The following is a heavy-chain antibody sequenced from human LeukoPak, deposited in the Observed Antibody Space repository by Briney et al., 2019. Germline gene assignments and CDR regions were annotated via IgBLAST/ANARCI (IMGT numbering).Heavy chain of an antibody. CDR2: IYYTGST. CDR1: GGSINSYY. CDR3: ARGRGAGRRDGSGSYYGNWFDP. D-gene: IGHD3-10*01. J-gene: IGHJ5*02. V-gene: IGHV4-59*01. Sequence: PSETLSLTCSVSGGSINSYYWSWIRQPPGKGLEWIGNIYYTGSTNYNPPLKSRVTISVDTSKNQFSLKLSSVTAADTAVYYCARGRGAGRRDGSGSYYGNWFDPWGQGTLVTVSS.